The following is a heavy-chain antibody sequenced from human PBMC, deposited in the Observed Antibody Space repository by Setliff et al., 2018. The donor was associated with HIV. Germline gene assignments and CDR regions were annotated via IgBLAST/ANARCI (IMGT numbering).Heavy chain of an antibody. CDR2: FDPEDGET. D-gene: IGHD3-22*01. V-gene: IGHV1-24*01. CDR1: GYTLTELL. CDR3: ARLYSQEVPQGITMIVVARGFYFDY. Sequence: ASVKVSCKASGYTLTELLMHWVRQAPGKGLEWMGGFDPEDGETIYAQKFQGRVTMTEDTSTDTAYTELSGLRSEDTAVYYCARLYSQEVPQGITMIVVARGFYFDYWGQGTLVTVSS. J-gene: IGHJ4*02.